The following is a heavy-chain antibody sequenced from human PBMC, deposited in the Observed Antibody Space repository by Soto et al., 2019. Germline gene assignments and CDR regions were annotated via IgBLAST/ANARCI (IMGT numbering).Heavy chain of an antibody. CDR1: GGSVSSGSYY. D-gene: IGHD3-22*01. J-gene: IGHJ4*02. Sequence: QVQLQESGPGLVKPSETLSLTCTVSGGSVSSGSYYWSWIRQPPGKGLEWIGYIYYSGSTNYNPSPKSRGTISVDTSKNQFNRKLSAVTAADTAVYYCERENPGSGYYLDYWGQGTLVTVSS. CDR2: IYYSGST. CDR3: ERENPGSGYYLDY. V-gene: IGHV4-61*01.